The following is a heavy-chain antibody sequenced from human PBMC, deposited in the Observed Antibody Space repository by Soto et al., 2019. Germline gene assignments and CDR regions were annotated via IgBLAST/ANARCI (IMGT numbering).Heavy chain of an antibody. CDR3: STGVIWIGYFTVDS. J-gene: IGHJ5*01. Sequence: ASVKVSCKASGGSFGNSAINWVRQTPGQGLEWLGGFIPVYRTLNYAQKFQGRVTITAGEATGTAFMTLSSLASDDTAVYYCSTGVIWIGYFTVDSWG. CDR1: GGSFGNSA. CDR2: FIPVYRTL. D-gene: IGHD3-3*01. V-gene: IGHV1-69*13.